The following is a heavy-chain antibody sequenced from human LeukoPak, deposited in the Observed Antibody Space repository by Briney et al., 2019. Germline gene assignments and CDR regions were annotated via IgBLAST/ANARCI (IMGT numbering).Heavy chain of an antibody. Sequence: SETLSLTCTVSGGSISSYYWGWIRQPPGKGLEWIGYIYYSGSTYYNPSLKSRVTISLDTSKNQFSLKLSSVTAADTAVYFCARTHDYGGNTDFDYWGQGILVTVSS. CDR3: ARTHDYGGNTDFDY. CDR2: IYYSGST. D-gene: IGHD4-23*01. V-gene: IGHV4-59*01. J-gene: IGHJ4*02. CDR1: GGSISSYY.